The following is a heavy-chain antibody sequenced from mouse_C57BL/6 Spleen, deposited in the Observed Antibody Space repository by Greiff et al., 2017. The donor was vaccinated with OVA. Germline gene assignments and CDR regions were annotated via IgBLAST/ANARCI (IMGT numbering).Heavy chain of an antibody. D-gene: IGHD2-4*01. Sequence: QVQLQQPGAELVRPGSSVKLSCKASGYTFTSYWMHWVKQRPIQGLEWIGNIDPSDSETHYNQKFKDKATLTVDKSSSTAYMQLSSLTSEDSAVYYGARGEDYEGFAYWGQGTLVTVSA. CDR1: GYTFTSYW. CDR3: ARGEDYEGFAY. CDR2: IDPSDSET. V-gene: IGHV1-52*01. J-gene: IGHJ3*01.